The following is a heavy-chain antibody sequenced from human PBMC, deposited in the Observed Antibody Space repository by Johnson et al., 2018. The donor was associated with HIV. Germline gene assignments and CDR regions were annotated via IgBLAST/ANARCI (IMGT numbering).Heavy chain of an antibody. Sequence: QMLLVESGGGLVKPGGSLRLSCAASGFTFSDYYMSWIRQAPGKGLEWVALISYDGSNKYYAESVKGRFTISRDNSKNTLYLQMNSLRAEDTAVYYCAKVGATVITPRGEAFDIWGQGTMVTVSS. CDR3: AKVGATVITPRGEAFDI. D-gene: IGHD4-23*01. V-gene: IGHV3-30*18. J-gene: IGHJ3*02. CDR1: GFTFSDYY. CDR2: ISYDGSNK.